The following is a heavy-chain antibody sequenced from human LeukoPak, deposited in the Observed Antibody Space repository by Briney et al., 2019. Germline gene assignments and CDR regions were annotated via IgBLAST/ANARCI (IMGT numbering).Heavy chain of an antibody. J-gene: IGHJ6*02. CDR1: GYTLTELS. Sequence: ASVKVSCKVSGYTLTELSMHWVRQAPGKGLEWMGGFDPEDGETIYAQKFQGRVTMTEDTSTDTAYMELSSLRSEDTAVYYCVRDRGEWIDQYYGMDVWGQGTTVTVSS. V-gene: IGHV1-24*01. D-gene: IGHD3-10*01. CDR2: FDPEDGET. CDR3: VRDRGEWIDQYYGMDV.